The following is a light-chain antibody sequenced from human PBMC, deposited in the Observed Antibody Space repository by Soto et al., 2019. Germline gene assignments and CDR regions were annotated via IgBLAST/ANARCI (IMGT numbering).Light chain of an antibody. CDR3: QEYNNYWT. V-gene: IGKV1-5*01. J-gene: IGKJ1*01. CDR1: QTISRW. CDR2: NAS. Sequence: EIERTQSPSTLSASLGETATITCRASQTISRWLAWYQQKPGKAPRLLIYNASTLESGVPSRFSGSGSGTDFTLTINSLQPEDFATYYCQEYNNYWTFGQGTKGDIK.